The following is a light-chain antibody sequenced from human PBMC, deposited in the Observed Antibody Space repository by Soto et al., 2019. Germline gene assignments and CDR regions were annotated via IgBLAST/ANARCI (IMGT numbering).Light chain of an antibody. CDR1: QSVSNN. J-gene: IGKJ4*01. Sequence: EIVMTQSPATLSVSPGERATLSCRASQSVSNNLAWYQQKPGQAPRLLILGASTRATGIPARFSGSGSGTEFTLTISSLQSEDFAIYYCQQYNNWPPLTFGGGTKVEIK. CDR3: QQYNNWPPLT. V-gene: IGKV3-15*01. CDR2: GAS.